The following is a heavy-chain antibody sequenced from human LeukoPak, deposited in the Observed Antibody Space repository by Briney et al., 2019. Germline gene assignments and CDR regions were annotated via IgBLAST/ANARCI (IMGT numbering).Heavy chain of an antibody. D-gene: IGHD3-22*01. CDR1: GGSISSYY. CDR2: IYYSGST. J-gene: IGHJ3*02. V-gene: IGHV4-59*01. Sequence: SETLSLTCTVSGGSISSYYWSWIRQPPGKGLEWIGYIYYSGSTNYNPSLKSRVTISVDTSKNQLSLKLSSVTAADTAVYYCARDLPYDSSGYGAFDIWGQGTMVTVSS. CDR3: ARDLPYDSSGYGAFDI.